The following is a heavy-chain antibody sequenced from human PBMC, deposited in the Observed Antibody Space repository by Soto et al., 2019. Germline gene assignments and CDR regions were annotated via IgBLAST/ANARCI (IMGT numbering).Heavy chain of an antibody. D-gene: IGHD6-13*01. CDR3: AKDVGQQLVLNYGMDV. J-gene: IGHJ6*02. CDR2: VSYDGNHK. Sequence: QVQLVESGGGVIQPGTSLSLSCGSSGFTFRSFGMYWVRQAPGKGLEWVAVVSYDGNHKYYADSVKGRFTVSRDNANKMLYMQMNRLRGEDTAVYYCAKDVGQQLVLNYGMDVWGQGTTVTVSS. V-gene: IGHV3-30*18. CDR1: GFTFRSFG.